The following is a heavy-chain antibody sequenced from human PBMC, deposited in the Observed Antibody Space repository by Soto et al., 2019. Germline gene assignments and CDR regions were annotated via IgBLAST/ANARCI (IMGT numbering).Heavy chain of an antibody. CDR1: GGTFGSYA. Sequence: QVQLVQSGAEVKKPGSSVKVSCKASGGTFGSYAITWVRRAPGQGLEWLGGIIPILNSPAYAQKFKARVVITPEEIKNTAYMELNRLRFDDTAVYYCAREAPYCTSATCPKFYDMDVWGQRTTVTVAS. CDR3: AREAPYCTSATCPKFYDMDV. D-gene: IGHD2-2*01. CDR2: IIPILNSP. J-gene: IGHJ6*02. V-gene: IGHV1-69*01.